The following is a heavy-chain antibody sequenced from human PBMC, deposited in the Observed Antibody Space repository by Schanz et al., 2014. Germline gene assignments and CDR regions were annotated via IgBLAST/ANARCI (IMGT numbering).Heavy chain of an antibody. V-gene: IGHV3-33*01. Sequence: VQLVESGGGLVQPGGSVRLSCAASGFTFSSYGMHWVRQAPGKGLEWVAIIWYDGSNKYYADSVKGRFTISRDNSKNTLFLQMSSLRAEDTAVYYCARDGDFDYWGQGTLVTVSS. CDR3: ARDGDFDY. CDR1: GFTFSSYG. J-gene: IGHJ4*02. CDR2: IWYDGSNK.